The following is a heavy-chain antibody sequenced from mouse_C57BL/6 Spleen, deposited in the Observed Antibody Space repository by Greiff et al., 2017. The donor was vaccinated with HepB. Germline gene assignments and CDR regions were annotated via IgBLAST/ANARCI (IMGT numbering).Heavy chain of an antibody. CDR1: GFNIKDYY. V-gene: IGHV14-1*01. CDR3: TTDYYGSSYGAWFAY. CDR2: IDPEDGDT. Sequence: EVQLQQSGAELVRPGASVKLSCTASGFNIKDYYMHWVKQRPEPGLEWIGRIDPEDGDTEYAPKFQGKATMTADTSSNTAYLQLSSLTSEDTAVYYCTTDYYGSSYGAWFAYWGQGTLVTVSA. J-gene: IGHJ3*01. D-gene: IGHD1-1*01.